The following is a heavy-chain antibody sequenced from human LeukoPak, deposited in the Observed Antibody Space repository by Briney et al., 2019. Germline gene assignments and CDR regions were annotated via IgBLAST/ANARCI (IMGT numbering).Heavy chain of an antibody. CDR1: GITFTSHA. J-gene: IGHJ6*03. CDR2: IRVVGVHT. CDR3: AKGGVATMRDGYNYYYYYMEV. Sequence: PGGSLRLSCAASGITFTSHAMSWVRQAPGKGLEWVSLIRVVGVHTYYGDSVKGRFTISGVNSKSTLYLQMNSLRAEDTAVYYCAKGGVATMRDGYNYYYYYMEVWGRGTTLTVSS. V-gene: IGHV3-23*01. D-gene: IGHD5-24*01.